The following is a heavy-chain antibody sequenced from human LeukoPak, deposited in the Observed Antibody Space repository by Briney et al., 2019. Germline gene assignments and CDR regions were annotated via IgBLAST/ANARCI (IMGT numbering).Heavy chain of an antibody. Sequence: PSETLSLTCTVSGGSISNYWWSWIRQPPGKGLEWIGYVFDSGGTNYNPSLKSRVTISVDTSKKQFSLKLTSVTAADTAVYYCARDSPISSGISDFWGQGTLITVSS. D-gene: IGHD6-6*01. CDR3: ARDSPISSGISDF. CDR1: GGSISNYW. V-gene: IGHV4-59*01. J-gene: IGHJ4*02. CDR2: VFDSGGT.